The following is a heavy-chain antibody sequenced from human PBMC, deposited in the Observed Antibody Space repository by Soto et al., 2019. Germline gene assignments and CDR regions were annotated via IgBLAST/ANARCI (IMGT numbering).Heavy chain of an antibody. Sequence: QIHLEQSGTEVKRPGASMKVSCKTSGYTFTHYGVNWVRQAPGQGLEWLGWISGYDGQTNYAEKVRGRVTMTTDTPTGTAYMELSSLTLDDTAMYYCARDRLICSGGRCFLGDYFDYWGQGTLVTVSS. CDR3: ARDRLICSGGRCFLGDYFDY. D-gene: IGHD2-15*01. V-gene: IGHV1-18*01. CDR2: ISGYDGQT. J-gene: IGHJ4*02. CDR1: GYTFTHYG.